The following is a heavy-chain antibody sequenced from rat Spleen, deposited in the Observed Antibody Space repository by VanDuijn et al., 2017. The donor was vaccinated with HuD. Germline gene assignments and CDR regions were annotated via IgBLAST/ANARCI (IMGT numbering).Heavy chain of an antibody. J-gene: IGHJ3*01. CDR1: GFTFSNAW. V-gene: IGHV6-8*01. CDR2: IKAKSNNYAT. Sequence: EVQLVETGGSLVQPGKSLKLTCATSGFTFSNAWMHWVRQSPEKQLEWVAQIKAKSNNYATYYAESVKGRFTISRDDSKSSVYLQMNSLKEEDTAIYYCSWDYKNRFPCWGQGTLVTVSS. D-gene: IGHD1-1*01. CDR3: SWDYKNRFPC.